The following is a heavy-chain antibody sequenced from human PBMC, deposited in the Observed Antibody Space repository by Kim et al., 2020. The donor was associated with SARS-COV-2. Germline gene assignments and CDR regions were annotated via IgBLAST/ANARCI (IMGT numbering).Heavy chain of an antibody. CDR3: AKDAGGQQLVRGWTYYYYSMDV. CDR2: ISYDGSNK. Sequence: GGSLRLSCTASGFTFSSFGMHWVRQAPGKGLEWVAVISYDGSNKYYADSVKGRFTISRDNSKNTLYLQMNSLRAEDTAVYYCAKDAGGQQLVRGWTYYYYSMDVWGQGTTVTVSS. CDR1: GFTFSSFG. D-gene: IGHD6-13*01. J-gene: IGHJ6*02. V-gene: IGHV3-30*18.